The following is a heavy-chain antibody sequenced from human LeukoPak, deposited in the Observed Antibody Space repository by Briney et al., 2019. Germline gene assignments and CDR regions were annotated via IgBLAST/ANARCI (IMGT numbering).Heavy chain of an antibody. V-gene: IGHV3-21*04. J-gene: IGHJ4*02. CDR2: ISSSSSYI. CDR3: AKAVTTYPPAFDY. D-gene: IGHD4-17*01. CDR1: GFTFSSYG. Sequence: GSLRLSCAASGFTFSSYGMNWVRQAPGKGLEWVSSISSSSSYIYYADSVKGRFTISRDNAKNSLYLQMNSLRAEDTAVYYCAKAVTTYPPAFDYWGQGTLVTVSS.